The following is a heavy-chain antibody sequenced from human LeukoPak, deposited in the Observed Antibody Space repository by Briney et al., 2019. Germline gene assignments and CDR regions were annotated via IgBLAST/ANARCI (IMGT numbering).Heavy chain of an antibody. CDR3: AGDTDGYSYGLNYFDY. CDR1: GFTFSSYG. CDR2: ISPSGTTI. D-gene: IGHD5-18*01. V-gene: IGHV3-48*04. Sequence: GGSLRLPCAASGFTFSSYGMDWVRQAPGKGLEWVSYISPSGTTIYYADSVKGRFTISRDNAKNSLYLQMNSLRAEDTAVYYCAGDTDGYSYGLNYFDYWGQGTLVTVSS. J-gene: IGHJ4*02.